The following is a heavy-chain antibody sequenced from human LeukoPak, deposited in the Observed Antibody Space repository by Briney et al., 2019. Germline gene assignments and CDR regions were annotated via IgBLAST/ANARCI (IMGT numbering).Heavy chain of an antibody. V-gene: IGHV3-30*18. D-gene: IGHD3-16*02. CDR1: GFTFSSYG. J-gene: IGHJ4*02. CDR2: ISYDGSNK. CDR3: AKDPRRSLPPDY. Sequence: GGSLRLSCAASGFTFSSYGMHWVRQAPGKGLEWVAVISYDGSNKYYADSVKGRFTISRDNSKNTLYLQMNSLRAEDTAVYYCAKDPRRSLPPDYWGQGTLVTVSS.